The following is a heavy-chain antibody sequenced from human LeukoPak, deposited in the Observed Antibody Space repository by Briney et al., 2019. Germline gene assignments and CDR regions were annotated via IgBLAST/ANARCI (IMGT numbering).Heavy chain of an antibody. CDR2: IYTSGST. CDR3: ASMDGSGSYYKHFDY. Sequence: SETLSLTCTVSGGSISSGSYYWSWIRQPAGKGLEWIGRIYTSGSTNYNPSLKSRVTMSVDTSKSQFSLKLSSVTAADTAVYYCASMDGSGSYYKHFDYWGQGTLVTVSS. CDR1: GGSISSGSYY. V-gene: IGHV4-61*02. J-gene: IGHJ4*02. D-gene: IGHD3-10*01.